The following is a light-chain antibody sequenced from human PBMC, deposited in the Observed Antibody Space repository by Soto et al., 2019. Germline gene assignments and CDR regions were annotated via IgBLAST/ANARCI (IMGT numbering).Light chain of an antibody. CDR3: QQLNDYPIT. J-gene: IGKJ5*01. Sequence: ILVSQSPSSLSASVGDRVTITCRASQDLDKWLAWYQQKPGKAPNLLIYRSSTLKEGVPSRFGGYGSGTDYFLTITDLQPDDFATYFCQQLNDYPITFGQGTRLENK. CDR2: RSS. V-gene: IGKV1-5*01. CDR1: QDLDKW.